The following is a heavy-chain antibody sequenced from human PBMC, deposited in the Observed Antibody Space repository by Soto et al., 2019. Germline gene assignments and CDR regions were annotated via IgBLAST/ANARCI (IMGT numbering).Heavy chain of an antibody. CDR3: ARNSRYYYDSSASFDY. CDR1: GYTFTSYG. V-gene: IGHV1-18*01. J-gene: IGHJ4*02. Sequence: GASVKVSCKASGYTFTSYGISWVRQAPGQGLEWMRWISAYNGNTNYAQKLQGRVTMTTDTSTSTAYMELRSLRSDDTAVYYCARNSRYYYDSSASFDYWGQGTLVTVSS. D-gene: IGHD3-22*01. CDR2: ISAYNGNT.